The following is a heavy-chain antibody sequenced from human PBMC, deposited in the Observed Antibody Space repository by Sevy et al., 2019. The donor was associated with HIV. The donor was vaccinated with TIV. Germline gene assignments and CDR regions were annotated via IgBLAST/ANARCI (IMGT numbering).Heavy chain of an antibody. CDR1: GFTFSNFA. V-gene: IGHV3-23*01. Sequence: GGSLRLSCAASGFTFSNFAMSWVRQAPGKGLEWVSAISGSGLTTYYADSVKGRFTISRDNSKNTLYLQIDSLRAEDTAVYYCAKDMYCTAASCYHYYYYVMDVWSQGTTVTVSS. D-gene: IGHD2-15*01. CDR2: ISGSGLTT. J-gene: IGHJ6*02. CDR3: AKDMYCTAASCYHYYYYVMDV.